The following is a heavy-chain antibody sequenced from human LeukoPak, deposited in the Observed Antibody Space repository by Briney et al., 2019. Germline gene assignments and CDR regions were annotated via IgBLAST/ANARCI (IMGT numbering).Heavy chain of an antibody. J-gene: IGHJ4*02. CDR1: GYTFTSYG. CDR3: ARDAYYYDSSGYYRNFDY. Sequence: ASVKVSCKASGYTFTSYGISWVRQAPGQGLEWMGWISTYNGNTNHAQKLQDRVTMTTDTSTSTAYMELRSLRSDETAVYYCARDAYYYDSSGYYRNFDYWGQGTLVTVSS. CDR2: ISTYNGNT. V-gene: IGHV1-18*01. D-gene: IGHD3-22*01.